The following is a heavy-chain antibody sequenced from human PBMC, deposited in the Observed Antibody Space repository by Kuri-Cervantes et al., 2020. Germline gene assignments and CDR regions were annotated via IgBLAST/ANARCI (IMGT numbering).Heavy chain of an antibody. CDR3: AKDSYCSSTSCYDDYYYGMDV. Sequence: GESLKNSCAASGFTFSSHSMNRVRQAPGKGLEWVSSISSSSSTIYYADSVKGRLTISRDNAKNSLYLQMNSLRAEDTAVYYCAKDSYCSSTSCYDDYYYGMDVWGQGTTVTVSS. J-gene: IGHJ6*02. V-gene: IGHV3-48*04. CDR2: ISSSSSTI. D-gene: IGHD2-2*01. CDR1: GFTFSSHS.